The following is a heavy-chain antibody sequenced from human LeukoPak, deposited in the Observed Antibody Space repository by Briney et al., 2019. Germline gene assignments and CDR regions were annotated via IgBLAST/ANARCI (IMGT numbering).Heavy chain of an antibody. CDR2: INSDGSST. V-gene: IGHV3-74*01. CDR1: GFTFSSYW. J-gene: IGHJ4*02. CDR3: ARVEGYSSYELFDY. D-gene: IGHD5-12*01. Sequence: GGSLRLSCAASGFTFSSYWMHWVRQAPGKGLVWVSRINSDGSSTSYADSVKGRFTISRDNAKNSLYLQMNSLRAEDTAVYYCARVEGYSSYELFDYWGQGTLVTVSS.